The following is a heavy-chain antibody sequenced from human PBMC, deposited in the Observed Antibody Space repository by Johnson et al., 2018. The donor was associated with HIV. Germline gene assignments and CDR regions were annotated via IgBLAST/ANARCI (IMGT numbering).Heavy chain of an antibody. CDR3: ARDQGELRRTHAFDI. J-gene: IGHJ3*02. CDR2: ISSSGSTI. V-gene: IGHV3-11*04. CDR1: GFTFSNAW. D-gene: IGHD1-14*01. Sequence: QVQLVESGGGLVKPGGSLRLSCAASGFTFSNAWMSWVRQAPGKGLEWVSYISSSGSTIYYADSVKGRFTISRDNSKNTLYLQMNSLRHEDTAVYYCARDQGELRRTHAFDIWGQGTMVTVSS.